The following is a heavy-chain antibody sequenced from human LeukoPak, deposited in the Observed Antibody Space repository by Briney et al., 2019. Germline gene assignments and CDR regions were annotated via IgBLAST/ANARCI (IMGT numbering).Heavy chain of an antibody. Sequence: GGSLRLSCAASGFTFSSYWMSWVRQAPGKGLEWVANIKQDGSEKYYVDSVKGRFTISRDNAKNSLYLQMNSLRAEDTAVYYCASEGFDAAFDIWGQGIMVTVSS. D-gene: IGHD3-9*01. V-gene: IGHV3-7*01. J-gene: IGHJ3*02. CDR1: GFTFSSYW. CDR3: ASEGFDAAFDI. CDR2: IKQDGSEK.